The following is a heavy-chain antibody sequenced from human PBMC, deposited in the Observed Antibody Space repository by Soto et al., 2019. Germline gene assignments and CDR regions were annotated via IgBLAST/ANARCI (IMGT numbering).Heavy chain of an antibody. V-gene: IGHV4-59*08. CDR1: GDSVNNYY. CDR3: ARLRSAGGVRGVIYWFDP. Sequence: QVQLQESGPGLVKPSETLSLTCTVSGDSVNNYYWIWIRQPPGKGLEYMGHFYVGGSTNYNPSLKSRLTISLDPSKNQLSLKLNSVTAADTAIYYCARLRSAGGVRGVIYWFDPWGQGILVSVSS. J-gene: IGHJ5*02. D-gene: IGHD3-10*01. CDR2: FYVGGST.